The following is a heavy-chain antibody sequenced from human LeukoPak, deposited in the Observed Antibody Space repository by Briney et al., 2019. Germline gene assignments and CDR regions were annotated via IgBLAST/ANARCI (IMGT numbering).Heavy chain of an antibody. CDR3: AKDSQQQLDGGNFDY. Sequence: TGGSLRLSCAASGFTFDDYAMHWVRQAPGKGLEWVSGISWNSGSIGYADSVEGRFTISRDNAKNSLYLQMNSLRAEDTALYYCAKDSQQQLDGGNFDYWGQGTLVTVSS. J-gene: IGHJ4*02. CDR1: GFTFDDYA. CDR2: ISWNSGSI. D-gene: IGHD6-13*01. V-gene: IGHV3-9*01.